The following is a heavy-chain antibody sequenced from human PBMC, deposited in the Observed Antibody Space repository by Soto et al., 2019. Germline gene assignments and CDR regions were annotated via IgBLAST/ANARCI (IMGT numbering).Heavy chain of an antibody. V-gene: IGHV5-51*01. J-gene: IGHJ4*02. CDR3: AKHEGYCSTTTCSNFDY. Sequence: PGESLKISCKGSGFTFTSYCIAWVRQRPWKGLEWMGIIYPGDSDSSYNPPFQGQVTISADKSINTAYLHWSSLKASDTAIYYCAKHEGYCSTTTCSNFDYWGQGTLVTVSS. D-gene: IGHD2-2*01. CDR1: GFTFTSYC. CDR2: IYPGDSDS.